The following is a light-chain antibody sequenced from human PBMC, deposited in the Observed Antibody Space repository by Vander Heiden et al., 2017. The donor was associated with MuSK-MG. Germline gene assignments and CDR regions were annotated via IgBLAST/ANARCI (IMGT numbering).Light chain of an antibody. J-gene: IGKJ4*01. V-gene: IGKV3-11*01. CDR2: DAS. CDR1: QSVSSH. Sequence: IVLTQSPATLSLSPGERATLSCSASQSVSSHLAWYQQKPGQAPRLLIYDASNRATGVPARFSGSASGTDFTLTISSLEPEDFAVYHCQQRSNWPLTFGGGTKVEIK. CDR3: QQRSNWPLT.